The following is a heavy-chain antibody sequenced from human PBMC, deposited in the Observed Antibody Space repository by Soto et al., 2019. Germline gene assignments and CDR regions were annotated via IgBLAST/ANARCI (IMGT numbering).Heavy chain of an antibody. CDR1: GGSISSSNYY. V-gene: IGHV4-39*01. D-gene: IGHD3-22*01. J-gene: IGHJ4*02. CDR2: IHYSGST. CDR3: ARLLYDSRGYYYFDY. Sequence: QLQLQGSGPGLVKPSETLSLTCTVSGGSISSSNYYWGWIRQPPGKGLEWIGSIHYSGSTYHNPSRKSRVTISVDTSKNQFSLKLSSVTAADTAVYYCARLLYDSRGYYYFDYWGQGTLVTVSS.